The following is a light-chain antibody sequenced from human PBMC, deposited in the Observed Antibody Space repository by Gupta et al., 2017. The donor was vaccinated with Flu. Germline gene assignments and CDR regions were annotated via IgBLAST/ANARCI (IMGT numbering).Light chain of an antibody. J-gene: IGLJ2*01. CDR2: EVN. Sequence: SSGVGWNKYVSGYQPYPGKAPKPIFFEVNGRCSVVYNRFSAAKSGNTASLTISGLQAEDEADYYCSSYSNNNNVVVFGGGTKLTVL. CDR3: SSYSNNNNVVV. CDR1: SSGVGWNKY. V-gene: IGLV2-14*01.